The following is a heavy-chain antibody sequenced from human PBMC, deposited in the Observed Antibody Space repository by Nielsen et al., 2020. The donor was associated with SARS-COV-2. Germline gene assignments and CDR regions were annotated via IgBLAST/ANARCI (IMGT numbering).Heavy chain of an antibody. CDR3: ARRYSSTSPIYGMDV. Sequence: GGSLRLSCAASGFTFDDYGMSWVRQAPGKGLEWVSGINWNGGSTGYADPVKGRFTISSDNSKNTLYLQMNSLRAEDTAVYYCARRYSSTSPIYGMDVWGQGATVTVSS. CDR1: GFTFDDYG. J-gene: IGHJ6*02. D-gene: IGHD6-13*01. CDR2: INWNGGST. V-gene: IGHV3-20*04.